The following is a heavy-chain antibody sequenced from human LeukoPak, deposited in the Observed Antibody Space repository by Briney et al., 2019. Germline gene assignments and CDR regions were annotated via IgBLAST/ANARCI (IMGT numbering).Heavy chain of an antibody. CDR1: GYSFTNYW. V-gene: IGHV5-51*01. J-gene: IGHJ4*02. CDR3: ARGNNGWYSFDY. D-gene: IGHD6-19*01. CDR2: IYPGDSDT. Sequence: GESLKISCKGSGYSFTNYWIAWVRQMPGKGLEWMGIIYPGDSDTRYSPSFQGQVTTSADKSISTAYLQWNSLKASDTAMYYCARGNNGWYSFDYWGQRTLVTVSS.